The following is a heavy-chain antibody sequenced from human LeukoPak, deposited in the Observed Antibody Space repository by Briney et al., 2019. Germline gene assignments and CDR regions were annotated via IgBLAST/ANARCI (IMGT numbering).Heavy chain of an antibody. Sequence: PGGSLRLSCAASGSTFSSYWMTWVRQAPGKGLEWVANIKHDGSEKYYVDSVKGRFTISRDNAKNSLYLQMNSLSGEDTAVYYCARDKVGGSMTGSNFDYWGQGTLVTVSS. CDR1: GSTFSSYW. D-gene: IGHD3-9*01. CDR3: ARDKVGGSMTGSNFDY. V-gene: IGHV3-7*01. J-gene: IGHJ4*02. CDR2: IKHDGSEK.